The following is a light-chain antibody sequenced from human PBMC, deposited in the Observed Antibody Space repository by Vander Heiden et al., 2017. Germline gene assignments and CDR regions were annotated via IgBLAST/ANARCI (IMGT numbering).Light chain of an antibody. CDR1: SSNIGTNS. CDR2: SNN. CDR3: AAWDDSLNGVV. Sequence: QPVLTQPPSASGTPGQGVTISCSGSSSNIGTNSVNWYQQLPGTAPKLLIYSNNHRPSGVPDRFSDSKSGTSASLAITGLQSEDEADYYCAAWDDSLNGVVFGGGTKLTVL. V-gene: IGLV1-44*01. J-gene: IGLJ2*01.